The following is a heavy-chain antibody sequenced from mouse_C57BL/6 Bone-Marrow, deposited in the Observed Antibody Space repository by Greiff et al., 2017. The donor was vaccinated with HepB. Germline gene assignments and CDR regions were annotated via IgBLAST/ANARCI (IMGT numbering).Heavy chain of an antibody. CDR3: ARSMYYYGSTRDY. CDR2: IYPGSGST. J-gene: IGHJ2*01. V-gene: IGHV1-55*01. D-gene: IGHD1-1*01. Sequence: QVQLQQPGAELVKPGASVKMSCKASGYTFTSYWITWVKQRPGQGLEWIGDIYPGSGSTNYNEKFKSKATLTVDTSSSTAYMQLSSLTSEDSAVYYCARSMYYYGSTRDYWGQGTTLTVSS. CDR1: GYTFTSYW.